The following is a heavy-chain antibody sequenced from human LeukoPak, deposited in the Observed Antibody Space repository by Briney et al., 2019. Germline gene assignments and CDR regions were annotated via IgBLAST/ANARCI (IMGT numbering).Heavy chain of an antibody. V-gene: IGHV3-21*01. CDR2: ISSSSSYI. CDR1: GFTFSSYS. J-gene: IGHJ2*01. CDR3: ARPNCSSTSCYTDWYFDL. Sequence: GGSLRLPCAASGFTFSSYSMNRVRQAPGKGLEWVSSISSSSSYIYYADSVKGRFTISRDNAKNSLYLQMNSLRAEDTAVYYCARPNCSSTSCYTDWYFDLWGRGTLVTVSS. D-gene: IGHD2-2*02.